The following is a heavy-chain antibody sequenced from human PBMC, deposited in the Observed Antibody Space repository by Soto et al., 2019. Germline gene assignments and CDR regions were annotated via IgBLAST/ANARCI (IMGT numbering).Heavy chain of an antibody. CDR3: ARRGAVAGLHY. CDR1: GFTFSSYW. D-gene: IGHD6-19*01. Sequence: EVQLVESGGGLVQPGGSLRVSCAASGFTFSSYWMHWVRQAPGKGLVWVSRINSDGSSTSYADSVKGRFTISRDNAKNTLYLQLNRLRAEDTDIYCCARRGAVAGLHYWGQGTLVTVSS. V-gene: IGHV3-74*01. J-gene: IGHJ4*02. CDR2: INSDGSST.